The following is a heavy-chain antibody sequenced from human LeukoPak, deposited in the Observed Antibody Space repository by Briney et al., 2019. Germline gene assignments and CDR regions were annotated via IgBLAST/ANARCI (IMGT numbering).Heavy chain of an antibody. Sequence: SETLSLTCAVSGDSFSAYFWNWIRQAPGKPLEYIGEINHRGSSHYNPSLKTRVTLSVDTSKNQFSLMLTSVTAADTALYFCARGSSFDGYCSAGACDAGYYDSWGQGTPVTVSS. J-gene: IGHJ4*02. D-gene: IGHD2-15*01. CDR3: ARGSSFDGYCSAGACDAGYYDS. V-gene: IGHV4-34*01. CDR2: INHRGSS. CDR1: GDSFSAYF.